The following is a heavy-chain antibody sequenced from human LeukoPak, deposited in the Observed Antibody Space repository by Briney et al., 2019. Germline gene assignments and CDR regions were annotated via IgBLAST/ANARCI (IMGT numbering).Heavy chain of an antibody. CDR1: GFTFDDYG. D-gene: IGHD1-14*01. Sequence: GGSLRLSCAASGFTFDDYGMSWVRQAPGKGLEWVSAISGSGGSTYYADSVKGRFTISRDNSKNTLYLQMNSLRAEDTAVYYCTKKEVERNLDYWGQGTLVTVSS. V-gene: IGHV3-23*01. CDR2: ISGSGGST. CDR3: TKKEVERNLDY. J-gene: IGHJ4*02.